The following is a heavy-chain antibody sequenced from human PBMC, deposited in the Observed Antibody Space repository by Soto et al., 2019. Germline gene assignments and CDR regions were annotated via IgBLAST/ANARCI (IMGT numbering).Heavy chain of an antibody. CDR3: ARGIVVEINY. D-gene: IGHD3-22*01. CDR2: INPSGGST. Sequence: SGKVSCKSSGYTLTRYYMHLVRQAPGQGLEWMGIINPSGGSTSYAQKFQGRVTMTSETSTSTVYMELSSLRSEDTAMYYCARGIVVEINYWGQGTLVTVSS. J-gene: IGHJ4*02. V-gene: IGHV1-46*01. CDR1: GYTLTRYY.